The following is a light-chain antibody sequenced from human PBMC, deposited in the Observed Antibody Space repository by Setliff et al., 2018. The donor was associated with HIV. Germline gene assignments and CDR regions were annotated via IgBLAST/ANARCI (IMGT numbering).Light chain of an antibody. J-gene: IGLJ1*01. CDR2: DVN. Sequence: QSVLAQPASVSGSPGQSITISCTGTSSDVGGYILVSWYQQHPGKAPKLIIYDVNKWPSGVSNRFSGSKSGNTASLTISGLQADDEAHYYCSSYTSSSTPLYVFGTGTKVTVL. V-gene: IGLV2-14*02. CDR3: SSYTSSSTPLYV. CDR1: SSDVGGYIL.